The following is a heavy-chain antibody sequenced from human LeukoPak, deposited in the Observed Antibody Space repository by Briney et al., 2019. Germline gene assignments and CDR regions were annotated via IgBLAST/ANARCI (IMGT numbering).Heavy chain of an antibody. V-gene: IGHV4-59*01. Sequence: PSETLSLTCTVSGGSISGYYWSWIRQPPGKGLEWIGYTYYSGSTNYNPSLKSRVTISVDTSKNQFSLKLSSVTAADTAVFYCARGGTGTTSYYYYGMDVWGQGTTVTVSS. CDR2: TYYSGST. J-gene: IGHJ6*02. CDR1: GGSISGYY. D-gene: IGHD1-7*01. CDR3: ARGGTGTTSYYYYGMDV.